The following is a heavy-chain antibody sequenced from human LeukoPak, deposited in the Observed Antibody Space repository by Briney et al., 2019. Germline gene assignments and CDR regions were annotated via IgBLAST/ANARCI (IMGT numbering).Heavy chain of an antibody. Sequence: PSETLSPTCAVYGGSFSGYYWSWIRQPPGKGLEWIGEINHSGSTNYNPSLKSRVTISVDTPKNQFSLKLSSVTAADTAVYYCARLGPLRYFDWLLETSNFDYWGQGTLVTVSS. CDR2: INHSGST. J-gene: IGHJ4*02. CDR1: GGSFSGYY. D-gene: IGHD3-9*01. V-gene: IGHV4-34*01. CDR3: ARLGPLRYFDWLLETSNFDY.